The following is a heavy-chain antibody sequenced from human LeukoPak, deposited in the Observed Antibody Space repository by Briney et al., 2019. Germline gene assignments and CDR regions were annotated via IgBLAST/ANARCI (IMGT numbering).Heavy chain of an antibody. Sequence: PSETLSLTCTVSGDSISSYYWSWIRQPPGKGLEWIGYIDYSGSTSYSPSLKSRVTMSVDTSKKQFSLKLTSVTAADTAVYCCAKSGSYYYYYMDVWGKGTTVTVSS. V-gene: IGHV4-59*08. CDR1: GDSISSYY. D-gene: IGHD3-10*01. CDR2: IDYSGST. J-gene: IGHJ6*03. CDR3: AKSGSYYYYYMDV.